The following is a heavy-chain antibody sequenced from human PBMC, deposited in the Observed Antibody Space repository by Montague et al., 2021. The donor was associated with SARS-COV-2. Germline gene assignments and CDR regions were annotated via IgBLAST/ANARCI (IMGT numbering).Heavy chain of an antibody. Sequence: TLSLTCTVSGGSISSGSYYWSWIRQPAGKGLEWIGRIYTSGSTNYNPSLKSRVTISVDTSKNQFSLKLSSVTAADTAVYYCARVGVGIMVRGVIPAYYDYGMDVWGQGTTVTVSS. CDR1: GGSISSGSYY. CDR3: ARVGVGIMVRGVIPAYYDYGMDV. D-gene: IGHD3-10*01. V-gene: IGHV4-61*02. CDR2: IYTSGST. J-gene: IGHJ6*02.